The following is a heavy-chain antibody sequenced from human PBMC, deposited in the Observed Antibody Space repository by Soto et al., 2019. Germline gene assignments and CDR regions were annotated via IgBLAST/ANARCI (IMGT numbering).Heavy chain of an antibody. Sequence: QVQLQQWGAGLLKPSETLSLTCAVYGGSFSGYYWSWIRQPPGKGLEWIGEINHSGSTNYNPSLKSRVTISVDTSKNQFSLRLHSVTAADTAVYYCARSDQVMAARRHWFDPWGQGTLVTVSS. D-gene: IGHD6-6*01. V-gene: IGHV4-34*01. CDR2: INHSGST. J-gene: IGHJ5*02. CDR1: GGSFSGYY. CDR3: ARSDQVMAARRHWFDP.